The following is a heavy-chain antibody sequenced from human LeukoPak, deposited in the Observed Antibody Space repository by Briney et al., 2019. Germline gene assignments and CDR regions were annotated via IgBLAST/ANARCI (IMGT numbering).Heavy chain of an antibody. Sequence: ASVKVSCKASGYTFTGYYMHWVRQAPGQGLEWMGWISAYNGNTNYAQKLQGRVTMTTDTSTSTAYMELRSLRSDDTAVYYCARDLEYYDSSGRAFDIWGQGTMVTVSS. CDR1: GYTFTGYY. V-gene: IGHV1-18*04. D-gene: IGHD3-22*01. J-gene: IGHJ3*02. CDR3: ARDLEYYDSSGRAFDI. CDR2: ISAYNGNT.